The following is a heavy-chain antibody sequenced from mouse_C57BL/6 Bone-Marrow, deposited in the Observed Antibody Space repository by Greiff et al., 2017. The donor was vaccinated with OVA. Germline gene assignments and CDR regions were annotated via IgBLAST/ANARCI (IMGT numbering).Heavy chain of an antibody. CDR1: GYTFTSYD. CDR3: ARRIYYGYDGFAY. J-gene: IGHJ3*01. CDR2: IYPRDGST. Sequence: VQVVESGPELVKPGASVKLSCKASGYTFTSYDINWVKQRPGQGLEWIGWIYPRDGSTKYNEKFKGKATLTVDTSSSTAYMELHSLTSEDSAVYFCARRIYYGYDGFAYWGQGTLVTVSA. D-gene: IGHD2-2*01. V-gene: IGHV1-85*01.